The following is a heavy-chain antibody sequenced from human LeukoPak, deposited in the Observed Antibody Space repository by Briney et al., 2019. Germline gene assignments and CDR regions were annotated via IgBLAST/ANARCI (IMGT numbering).Heavy chain of an antibody. CDR2: IYTSGST. Sequence: PSQTLSLTCTVSGGSISSGSYYWSWIRQPAGKGLEWIGRIYTSGSTNYNPSLKSRDTISVDTSKNQFSLKLSSVTAADTAVYYCARGARGGMDVWGKGTTVTVSS. J-gene: IGHJ6*03. CDR1: GGSISSGSYY. V-gene: IGHV4-61*02. D-gene: IGHD2-15*01. CDR3: ARGARGGMDV.